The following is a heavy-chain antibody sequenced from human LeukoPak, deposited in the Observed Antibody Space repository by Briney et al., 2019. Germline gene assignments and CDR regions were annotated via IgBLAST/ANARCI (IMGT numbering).Heavy chain of an antibody. CDR1: GFTFSGYS. V-gene: IGHV3-48*01. D-gene: IGHD6-13*01. Sequence: GGSLRLSCAASGFTFSGYSMNWVRQAPGKGLEWVSYISSRGTTIYYADSVKGRFTISRDNAKKSLHLQMNSLRAEDTAVYYCARELALIAAAEAGGYWGQGTLVTVSS. J-gene: IGHJ4*02. CDR2: ISSRGTTI. CDR3: ARELALIAAAEAGGY.